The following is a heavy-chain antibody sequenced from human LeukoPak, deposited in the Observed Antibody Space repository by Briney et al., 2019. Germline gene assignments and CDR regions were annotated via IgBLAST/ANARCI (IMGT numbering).Heavy chain of an antibody. Sequence: ASVKVSCKASGYTSTSHDVNWLRQATGQGLEWLGWMNPNSGHTGFAQKFQGRVTMTRDTSTSTVYMELSGLRSEDTAVYYCARGLFVFSGYSSSDELDYWGQGTLVTVSS. CDR2: MNPNSGHT. CDR3: ARGLFVFSGYSSSDELDY. CDR1: GYTSTSHD. J-gene: IGHJ4*02. D-gene: IGHD6-6*01. V-gene: IGHV1-8*01.